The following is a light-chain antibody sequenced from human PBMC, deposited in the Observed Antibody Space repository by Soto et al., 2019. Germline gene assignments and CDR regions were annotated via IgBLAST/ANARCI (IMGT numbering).Light chain of an antibody. J-gene: IGKJ1*01. V-gene: IGKV3-15*01. Sequence: EIVMTQSPATLSVSPGGRATLSCRASQSISGTLAWYQQKPGQAPRPLIYGASTRASSFPARFSGSGSGTDFTLSISILQSEDFAVYSCQQNNNWPWTFGQGTNVEIK. CDR2: GAS. CDR3: QQNNNWPWT. CDR1: QSISGT.